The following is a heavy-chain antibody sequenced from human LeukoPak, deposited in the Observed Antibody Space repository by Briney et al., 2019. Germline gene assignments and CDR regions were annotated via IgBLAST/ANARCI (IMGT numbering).Heavy chain of an antibody. Sequence: GGSLRLSCAASGFTVSSNYMSWVRQAPVKGLEWVSVIYSGGSTYYADSVKGRFTISRDNSKNTLYLQMNSLRAEDTAVYYCARDGYGDYPEGSDYWGQGTLVTVSS. J-gene: IGHJ4*02. V-gene: IGHV3-66*01. CDR2: IYSGGST. CDR1: GFTVSSNY. CDR3: ARDGYGDYPEGSDY. D-gene: IGHD4-17*01.